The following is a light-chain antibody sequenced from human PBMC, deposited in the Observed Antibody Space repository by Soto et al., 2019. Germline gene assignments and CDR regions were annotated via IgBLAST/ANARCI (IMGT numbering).Light chain of an antibody. CDR2: EVT. Sequence: QSALTQPPSASGSPGQSVTISCTGTSSDLGAYNYVSWYQQHPGKAPKLMIYEVTKRPSGVPDRFSGSKSGNTASLTVSGLQAEDEPDYYCSSYAGSNNVVFGGGTKLTVL. CDR1: SSDLGAYNY. V-gene: IGLV2-8*01. CDR3: SSYAGSNNVV. J-gene: IGLJ2*01.